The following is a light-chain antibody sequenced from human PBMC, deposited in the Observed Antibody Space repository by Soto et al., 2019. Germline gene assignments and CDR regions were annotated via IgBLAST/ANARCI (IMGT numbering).Light chain of an antibody. Sequence: QSVLTQPPSASGTPGQRVTISCSGSSSNIGSNTVNWYQQLPVTAPKLLIFINDQRPSGVPDRFSGSKSGTSASLAISGLHSEDEADYSCAAWDDSLRTWVFGGGTKLTFL. J-gene: IGLJ3*02. CDR2: IND. V-gene: IGLV1-44*01. CDR1: SSNIGSNT. CDR3: AAWDDSLRTWV.